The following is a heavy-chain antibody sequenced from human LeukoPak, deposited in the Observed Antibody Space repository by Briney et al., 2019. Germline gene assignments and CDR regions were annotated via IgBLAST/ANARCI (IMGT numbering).Heavy chain of an antibody. V-gene: IGHV1-69*13. D-gene: IGHD6-13*01. CDR1: GGTFSSYA. J-gene: IGHJ3*02. CDR2: IIPIFGTA. Sequence: AASVKVSCKASGGTFSSYAISWVRQAPGQGLEWMGGIIPIFGTANYAQKFQGRVTITADESTSTAYMELSSLRSEDTAVYYCARGWQQLAAFDIWGQGTMVTVSS. CDR3: ARGWQQLAAFDI.